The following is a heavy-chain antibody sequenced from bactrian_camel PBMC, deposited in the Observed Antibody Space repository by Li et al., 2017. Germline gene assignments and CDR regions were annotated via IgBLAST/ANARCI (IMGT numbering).Heavy chain of an antibody. CDR1: GFTFSRHW. J-gene: IGHJ4*01. D-gene: IGHD2*01. V-gene: IGHV3S25*01. CDR2: INSDGGIT. Sequence: QLVESGGGLVQPGGSLRLSCAASGFTFSRHWMYWVRQTPGKGLEWVSTINSDGGITYYADSVKGRFTISRGNAKNTVYLQMSSLKPEDTAVFYCVRATLGYSDGEGFGYWARGPRSPSP.